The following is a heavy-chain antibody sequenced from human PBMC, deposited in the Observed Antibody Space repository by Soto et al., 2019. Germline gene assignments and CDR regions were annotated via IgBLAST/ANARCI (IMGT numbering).Heavy chain of an antibody. V-gene: IGHV3-66*01. CDR1: GFTVSSNY. D-gene: IGHD6-13*01. CDR2: LYSGGDT. CDR3: ARDASSSSSLGY. Sequence: EVQPVESGGGLVQPGGSLRLSCAASGFTVSSNYMTWVRQAPGKGLEWVSILYSGGDTYYADSVKGRFTISRDNSKNILYLQMNSLRAEDTAVYYCARDASSSSSLGYWGQGTLVTVSS. J-gene: IGHJ4*02.